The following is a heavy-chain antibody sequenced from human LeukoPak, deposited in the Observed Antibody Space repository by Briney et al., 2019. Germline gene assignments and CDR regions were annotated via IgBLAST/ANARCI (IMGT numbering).Heavy chain of an antibody. Sequence: GGSLRLSCAASGFTFSSYSMNWVRQAPAKGLEWVSYISSSSSTIYYADSVKGRFTISRDNAKNSLYLQMNSLRDEDTAVYYCARGGGYRYYYYYYGMDVRGQGTTVTVSS. CDR3: ARGGGYRYYYYYYGMDV. D-gene: IGHD5-12*01. J-gene: IGHJ6*02. CDR2: ISSSSSTI. CDR1: GFTFSSYS. V-gene: IGHV3-48*02.